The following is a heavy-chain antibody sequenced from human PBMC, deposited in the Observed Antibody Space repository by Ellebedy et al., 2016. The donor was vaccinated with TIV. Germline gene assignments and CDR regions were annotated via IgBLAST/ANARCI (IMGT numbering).Heavy chain of an antibody. CDR3: AVCTSTYYYGSVPDY. CDR2: INHSGST. V-gene: IGHV4-34*01. Sequence: SETLSLTXAVYGGSFSGYYWSWIRQPPGKGLEWIGEINHSGSTNYNPSLKSRVTISVDTSKNQFSLKLSSVTAADTAVYYCAVCTSTYYYGSVPDYWGQGTLVTVSS. D-gene: IGHD3-10*01. J-gene: IGHJ4*02. CDR1: GGSFSGYY.